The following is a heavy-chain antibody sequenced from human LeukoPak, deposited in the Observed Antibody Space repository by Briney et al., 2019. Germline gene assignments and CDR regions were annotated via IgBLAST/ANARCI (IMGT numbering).Heavy chain of an antibody. J-gene: IGHJ4*02. V-gene: IGHV3-23*01. Sequence: GGSLRLSCAASGFTFSSYGMSWVRQAPGKGLEWVSAISGSGGSTYYADSVKGRFTISRDNAKNTLYLQMNSLRAEDTAVYYCARGIRDVYYWGQGTLVTVSS. CDR2: ISGSGGST. D-gene: IGHD1-14*01. CDR3: ARGIRDVYY. CDR1: GFTFSSYG.